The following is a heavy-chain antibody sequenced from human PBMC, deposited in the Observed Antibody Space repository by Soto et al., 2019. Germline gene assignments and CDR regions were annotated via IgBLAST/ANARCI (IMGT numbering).Heavy chain of an antibody. CDR3: ARDRPPSNWNDVRMDV. D-gene: IGHD1-20*01. Sequence: QVQLVESGGGVVQPGRSLRLSCAASGFTFSSYGMHWVRQAPGKGLEWVAVIWYDGSNKYYADSVKGRFTISRDNSKNTLYLQMNSLRAEDTAVYYCARDRPPSNWNDVRMDVWGQGTTVTVSS. CDR2: IWYDGSNK. V-gene: IGHV3-33*01. J-gene: IGHJ6*02. CDR1: GFTFSSYG.